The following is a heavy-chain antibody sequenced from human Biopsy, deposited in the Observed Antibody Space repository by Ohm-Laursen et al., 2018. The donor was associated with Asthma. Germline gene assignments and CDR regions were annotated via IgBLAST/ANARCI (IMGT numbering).Heavy chain of an antibody. Sequence: SDTLSLTCTVSGVSISSDYWSWIRQPPGEGLVWIGHIYYSGSTNYQPSLKIRVTISVDTSKNQFSLKLRSVTAADAAVYYCARGISRVTGLFDHFDYWGQGTLVTVSS. CDR1: GVSISSDY. CDR3: ARGISRVTGLFDHFDY. D-gene: IGHD2-21*02. V-gene: IGHV4-59*07. CDR2: IYYSGST. J-gene: IGHJ4*02.